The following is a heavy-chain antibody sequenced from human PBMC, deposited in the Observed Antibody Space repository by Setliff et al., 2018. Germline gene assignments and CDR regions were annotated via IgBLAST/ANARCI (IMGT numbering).Heavy chain of an antibody. CDR2: ISYSGTP. V-gene: IGHV4-39*01. CDR3: ARHQFVGGYYGSVTYRHFDY. J-gene: IGHJ4*02. D-gene: IGHD3-10*01. Sequence: PSETLSLTCTVSDDSFTSSRYYWGWIRQAPGSGLEWIGSISYSGTPYYNASVESRVTISIDTSKNQFSLQLTSVTATDTAVYYCARHQFVGGYYGSVTYRHFDYWGQGTLVTVSS. CDR1: DDSFTSSRYY.